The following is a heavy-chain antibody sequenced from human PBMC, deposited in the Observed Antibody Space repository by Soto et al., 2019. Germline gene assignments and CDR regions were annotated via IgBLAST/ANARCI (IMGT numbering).Heavy chain of an antibody. Sequence: QMQLVQSGAEMKKPGSSVKVSSQSSGGTLNTYAMNWGRQAPGQGPEWMGDISRMFGAANYALKFQGRVTITADESTGTSYMQLSSLTSEDTALYFCAREVQVHTPAFVYWGQGPLVTVPS. J-gene: IGHJ4*02. V-gene: IGHV1-69*19. CDR3: AREVQVHTPAFVY. CDR2: ISRMFGAA. CDR1: GGTLNTYA. D-gene: IGHD3-10*01.